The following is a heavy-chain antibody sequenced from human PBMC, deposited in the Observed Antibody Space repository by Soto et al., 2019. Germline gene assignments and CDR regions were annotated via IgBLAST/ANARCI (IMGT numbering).Heavy chain of an antibody. V-gene: IGHV3-21*06. J-gene: IGHJ4*02. CDR3: ARESEDLTSNFDY. CDR1: GFTFTRYS. Sequence: PGGSLRLSCAASGFTFTRYSMNWVRQAPGKGLEWVSSISSATNYIYYGDSMKGRFTISRDNAKNSLYLEMNSLRAEDTAVYYCARESEDLTSNFDYWGQGTLVTVSS. CDR2: ISSATNYI.